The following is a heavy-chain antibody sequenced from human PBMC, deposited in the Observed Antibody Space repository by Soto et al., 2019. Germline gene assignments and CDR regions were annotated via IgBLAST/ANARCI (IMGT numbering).Heavy chain of an antibody. J-gene: IGHJ4*02. CDR1: GYTFTSYY. CDR3: ARSPKGTNFDY. Sequence: GASVKVSCKASGYTFTSYYMHWVRQAPGQGLEWMGIINPSGGSTTYTQKFQGRVTMTRDTSKNQFSLKLSSVTAADTAVYYCARSPKGTNFDYWGQGTLVTVSS. D-gene: IGHD2-8*01. V-gene: IGHV1-46*01. CDR2: INPSGGST.